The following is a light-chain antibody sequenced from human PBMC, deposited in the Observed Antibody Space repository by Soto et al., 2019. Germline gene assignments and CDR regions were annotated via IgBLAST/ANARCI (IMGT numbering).Light chain of an antibody. CDR3: QQYNNWPLT. CDR1: QSVSSY. Sequence: IVMTQSPATLSVSPGERATLSFSASQSVSSYLAWYQQKPGQAPRLLIYGASTRATDIPARFSGSGSGTEFTLTISSLQSEDFALYYCQQYNNWPLTFGGGTKVDI. CDR2: GAS. V-gene: IGKV3-15*01. J-gene: IGKJ4*01.